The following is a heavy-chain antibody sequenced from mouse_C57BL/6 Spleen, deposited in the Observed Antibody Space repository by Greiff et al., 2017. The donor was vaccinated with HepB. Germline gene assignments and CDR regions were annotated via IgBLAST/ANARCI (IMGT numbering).Heavy chain of an antibody. CDR3: EGWDSY. CDR1: GYTFTSYD. J-gene: IGHJ3*01. CDR2: IYPRDGST. V-gene: IGHV1-85*01. D-gene: IGHD3-3*01. Sequence: QVQLKESGPELVKPGASVKLSCKASGYTFTSYDINWVKQRPGQGLEWIGWIYPRDGSTKYNEKFKGKATLTVDTSSSTAYMELHSLTSEDSAVYFCEGWDSYWGQGTLVTVSA.